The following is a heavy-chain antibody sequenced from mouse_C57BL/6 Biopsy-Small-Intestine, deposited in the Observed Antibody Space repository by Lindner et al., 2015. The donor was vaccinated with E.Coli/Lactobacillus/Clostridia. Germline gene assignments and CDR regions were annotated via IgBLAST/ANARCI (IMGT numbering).Heavy chain of an antibody. J-gene: IGHJ1*01. CDR2: ILPNTGDT. V-gene: IGHV1-34*02. CDR1: GYTITDYY. CDR3: ARMNYGYFDV. Sequence: VQLQESGPELVKPGDSVKMSCKASGYTITDYYMDWVKQIHGESLEWIGYILPNTGDTTYNQKFKDKATLTVDKSSNTAFMELHSLTSEDSAVYYCARMNYGYFDVWGAGTTVTVSS.